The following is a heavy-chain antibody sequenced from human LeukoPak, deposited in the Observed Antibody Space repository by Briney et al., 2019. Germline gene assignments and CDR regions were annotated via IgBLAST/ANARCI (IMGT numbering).Heavy chain of an antibody. CDR2: ISYDGSNK. Sequence: GGSLRLSCAASGFTFSSYGMHWVRQAPGRGLEWVAGISYDGSNKDYADSVKDRFTISRDNSKNTLYLQMNSLRAEDTAVYYCARDKVWAYYFDYWGQGTLVTVSS. CDR3: ARDKVWAYYFDY. D-gene: IGHD1-14*01. V-gene: IGHV3-30-3*01. CDR1: GFTFSSYG. J-gene: IGHJ4*02.